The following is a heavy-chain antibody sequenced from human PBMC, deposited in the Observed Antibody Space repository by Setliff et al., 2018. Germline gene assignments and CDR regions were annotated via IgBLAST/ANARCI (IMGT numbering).Heavy chain of an antibody. CDR2: INPNSGGT. D-gene: IGHD3-10*01. V-gene: IGHV1-2*02. J-gene: IGHJ4*02. Sequence: ASVKVSCKASGHSLTGYYMHWVRQAPGQGLEWMGWINPNSGGTKYAQNFQGRVTMTRDTSITTFYMELSRLKSDDSAVYYCLFWLAESASDFWGQGTPVTVSS. CDR3: LFWLAESASDF. CDR1: GHSLTGYY.